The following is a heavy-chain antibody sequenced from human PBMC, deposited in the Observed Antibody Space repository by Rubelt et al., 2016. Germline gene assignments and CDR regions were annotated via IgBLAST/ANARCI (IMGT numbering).Heavy chain of an antibody. CDR3: ARLHYYGGNSLSY. Sequence: EVQLVESGGDLVQPGGSLRLSCAASGFTVSINHMTWVRQAPGKGLEWVSVIYSVGTTNNADFVKGRFTCSRDDSTNTLYLQMNSLRAEDTALYYCARLHYYGGNSLSYWGQGTLVSVSS. V-gene: IGHV3-66*04. CDR1: GFTVSINH. D-gene: IGHD4-23*01. J-gene: IGHJ4*02. CDR2: IYSVGTT.